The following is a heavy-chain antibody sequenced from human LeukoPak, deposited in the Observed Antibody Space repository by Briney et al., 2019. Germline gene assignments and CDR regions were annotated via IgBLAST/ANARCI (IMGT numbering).Heavy chain of an antibody. V-gene: IGHV1-46*01. CDR2: INPSGGST. D-gene: IGHD3-22*01. CDR3: ARGGSGYYFLNY. J-gene: IGHJ4*02. Sequence: ASVKVSCKASGYTFTSYYMHWVRQAPGQGLEWMGIINPSGGSTRYAQKFQGRVTMTRDMSTSTVYMELSSLRSEDTAVYYCARGGSGYYFLNYWGQGTLVTVSS. CDR1: GYTFTSYY.